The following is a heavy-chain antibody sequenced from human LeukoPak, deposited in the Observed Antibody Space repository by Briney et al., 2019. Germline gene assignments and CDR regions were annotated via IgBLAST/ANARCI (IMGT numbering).Heavy chain of an antibody. Sequence: PGGSLRLSCAASGFTFSSYEMNWVSQAPGKGLEWVSYISSSGSTIYYADSVKGRFTISRDNAKNSLYLQMNSLRAEDTAVYYCAREDSDGYNLNYWGQGTLVTVSS. J-gene: IGHJ4*02. V-gene: IGHV3-48*03. D-gene: IGHD5-24*01. CDR2: ISSSGSTI. CDR1: GFTFSSYE. CDR3: AREDSDGYNLNY.